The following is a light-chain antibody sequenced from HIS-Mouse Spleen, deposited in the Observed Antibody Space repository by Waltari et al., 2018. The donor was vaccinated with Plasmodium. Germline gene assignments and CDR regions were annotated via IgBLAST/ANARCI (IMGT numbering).Light chain of an antibody. CDR3: QVWDSSTVV. Sequence: SYELTQPLSVSVALGQTARITCGGNNIGSKNVHWYKQKPCQAPVLGVYRDSNRPSGIPERFTGSNSGNTATLTISRAQAGDEADYYCQVWDSSTVVFGGGTKLTVL. CDR2: RDS. V-gene: IGLV3-9*01. CDR1: NIGSKN. J-gene: IGLJ2*01.